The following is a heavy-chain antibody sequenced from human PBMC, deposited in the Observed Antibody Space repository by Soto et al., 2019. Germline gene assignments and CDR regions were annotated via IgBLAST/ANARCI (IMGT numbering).Heavy chain of an antibody. Sequence: DVVLVETGGGLIQPGGSLRLSCVASGFTVGSKYMSWVRQAPGKGLEWVSVLWSAGNTYYADSVRGRFTISRDSSKNTLYLEMSSLRADDTAVYYCAREAPMDVWGQGTTVIVSS. CDR1: GFTVGSKY. J-gene: IGHJ6*02. CDR2: LWSAGNT. V-gene: IGHV3-53*02. CDR3: AREAPMDV.